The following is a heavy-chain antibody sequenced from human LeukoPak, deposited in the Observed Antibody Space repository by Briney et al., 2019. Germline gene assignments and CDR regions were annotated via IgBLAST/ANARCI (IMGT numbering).Heavy chain of an antibody. D-gene: IGHD1-20*01. V-gene: IGHV1-8*03. CDR1: GYTFTSND. J-gene: IGHJ5*02. CDR3: ARASVIITGSPGLWFDP. CDR2: MNPNSGNT. Sequence: ASVKVSCKASGYTFTSNDINWVRQATGQGLEWMGRMNPNSGNTGYAQKFQGRVTITRTTSISTAYMERSSLRSEDTAMYYCARASVIITGSPGLWFDPWGQGTLVTVSS.